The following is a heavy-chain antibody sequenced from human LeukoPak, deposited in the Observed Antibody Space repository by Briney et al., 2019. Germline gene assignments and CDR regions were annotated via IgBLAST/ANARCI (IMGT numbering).Heavy chain of an antibody. D-gene: IGHD6-13*01. V-gene: IGHV5-51*01. CDR3: ARQVAASGTSIGDY. J-gene: IGHJ4*02. CDR2: TYPGDSDT. Sequence: GESLKISCKGSGYNFANYWIAWVRQMPGKGLEWMGITYPGDSDTRYSPSFQGQVTISADKSISTAYLQWSSLRASDTAMYYCARQVAASGTSIGDYWGQGTLVTVSS. CDR1: GYNFANYW.